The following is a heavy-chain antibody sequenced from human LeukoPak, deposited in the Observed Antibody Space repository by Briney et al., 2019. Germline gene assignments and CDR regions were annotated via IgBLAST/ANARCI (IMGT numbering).Heavy chain of an antibody. CDR3: ARGQRTYNWDYDY. V-gene: IGHV4-30-4*08. CDR1: GGSISSGDYY. CDR2: IYYSGST. D-gene: IGHD1-7*01. Sequence: SQTLSLTCTVSGGSISSGDYYWSWIRQPPGTGLEWIGYIYYSGSTYYNPSLKSRVTISVDTSKNQFSLKLSSVTAADTAVYYCARGQRTYNWDYDYWGQGTLVTVSS. J-gene: IGHJ4*02.